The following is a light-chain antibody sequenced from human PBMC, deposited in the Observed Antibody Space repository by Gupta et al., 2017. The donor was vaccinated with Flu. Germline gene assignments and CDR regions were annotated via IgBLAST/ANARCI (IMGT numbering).Light chain of an antibody. CDR2: GAS. CDR3: QQKHNSPWT. J-gene: IGKJ1*01. CDR1: QTVSSN. V-gene: IGKV3-15*01. Sequence: EIVMTQSPATLSLSPGEGVTLSCRASQTVSSNLAWYQQRPGQAPRLVIYGASRRATGIPARFSGGGSGTEFTLTISSRQSEDFAIYHCQQKHNSPWTFGQGTXVEIK.